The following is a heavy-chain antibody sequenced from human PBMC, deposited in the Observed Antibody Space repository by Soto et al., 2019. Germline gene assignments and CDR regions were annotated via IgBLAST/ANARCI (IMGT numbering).Heavy chain of an antibody. J-gene: IGHJ5*02. CDR3: ARDRVPGGS. CDR2: IHSTGST. D-gene: IGHD1-26*01. V-gene: IGHV4-61*01. Sequence: KASETLSLTCSVSGGSVSSGTYYWSWIRQPPGKGLEWIGCIHSTGSTSYSPSLKSRVTISADTSKNQFSPKMTSVTAADTAVYYCARDRVPGGSWGQGTLVTVSS. CDR1: GGSVSSGTYY.